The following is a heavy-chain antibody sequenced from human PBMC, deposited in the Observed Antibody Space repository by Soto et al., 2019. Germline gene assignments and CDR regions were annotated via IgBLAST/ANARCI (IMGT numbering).Heavy chain of an antibody. D-gene: IGHD5-18*01. CDR1: GFTFSSYE. Sequence: EVQLVESGGGLVQPGGSLRLSCAASGFTFSSYEMNWVRQAPGKGLEWVSYISSSGSTIYYADSVKGRFTISRDNAKNSLYLQINSLRAEDTAVYYCASLNTADAFDIWGQGTMVTVSS. V-gene: IGHV3-48*03. J-gene: IGHJ3*02. CDR3: ASLNTADAFDI. CDR2: ISSSGSTI.